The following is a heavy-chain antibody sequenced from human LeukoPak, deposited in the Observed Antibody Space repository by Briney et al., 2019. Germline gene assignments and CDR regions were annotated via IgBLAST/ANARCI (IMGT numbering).Heavy chain of an antibody. Sequence: ASVKVSCKASGYTFTSYGISWVRQAPGQGLEWMGWISAYNGNTNYAQKLQGRVTMTTDTSTSTAYMELRSLRSDDTAVYYCARAHFLGYCSGGSCYNWFDPWGQGTLVTVSS. CDR2: ISAYNGNT. CDR3: ARAHFLGYCSGGSCYNWFDP. CDR1: GYTFTSYG. V-gene: IGHV1-18*01. D-gene: IGHD2-15*01. J-gene: IGHJ5*02.